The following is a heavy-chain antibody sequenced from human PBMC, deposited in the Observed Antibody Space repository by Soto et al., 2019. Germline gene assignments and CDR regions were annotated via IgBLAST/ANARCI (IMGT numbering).Heavy chain of an antibody. D-gene: IGHD3-3*01. J-gene: IGHJ3*02. CDR3: ASGHYDFWSGYAHAFDI. Sequence: QPGGSLRLSCAASGFTFSSYWMSWVRQAPGKGLEWVANIKQDGSEKYYVDSVKGRFTISSDNAKNSLYLQMNSLRAEDTAVYYCASGHYDFWSGYAHAFDIWGQGTMVTVSS. CDR1: GFTFSSYW. V-gene: IGHV3-7*01. CDR2: IKQDGSEK.